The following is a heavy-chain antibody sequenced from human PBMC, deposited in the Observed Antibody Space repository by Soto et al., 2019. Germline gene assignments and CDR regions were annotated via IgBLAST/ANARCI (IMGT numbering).Heavy chain of an antibody. Sequence: GGSLRLSCAASGFIFSDYTMTWVRQAPGRGLEFVSHISSSGDAIFYAESVKGRFTVSRDNAKNSLYLQMNSLRDDDTAVYFCARDHGGSTWFVGVYYFFGMDVWGQGAAVTVSS. V-gene: IGHV3-48*02. CDR2: ISSSGDAI. D-gene: IGHD6-13*01. J-gene: IGHJ6*02. CDR3: ARDHGGSTWFVGVYYFFGMDV. CDR1: GFIFSDYT.